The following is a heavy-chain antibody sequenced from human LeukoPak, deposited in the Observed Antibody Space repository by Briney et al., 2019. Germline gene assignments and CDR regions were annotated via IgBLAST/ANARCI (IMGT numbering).Heavy chain of an antibody. V-gene: IGHV4-4*07. CDR1: GGFINSYY. CDR2: VYTSGIT. D-gene: IGHD1-1*01. J-gene: IGHJ6*03. CDR3: ARHNGFERGYYYYKDL. Sequence: SETLSLTCTVSGGFINSYYWSWIRQPAGKGLEWIGRVYTSGITNYNPSLKSRITMSVDTSKNQFSLKLTSVTAADTAVYYCARHNGFERGYYYYKDLWGKGTMVTVSS.